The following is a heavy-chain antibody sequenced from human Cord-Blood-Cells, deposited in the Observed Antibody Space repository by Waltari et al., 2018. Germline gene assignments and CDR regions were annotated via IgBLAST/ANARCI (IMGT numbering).Heavy chain of an antibody. CDR1: GYTFTGYY. CDR2: INPSSGGT. D-gene: IGHD6-19*01. Sequence: QVQLVQSGAEVKKPGASVKVSCKASGYTFTGYYMHWVRQAPGQGLEWMGWINPSSGGTNYAQKFQGRVTMTRDTSISTAYMELSRLRSDDTAVYYCARVEGLTDAFDIWGQGTMVTVSS. CDR3: ARVEGLTDAFDI. J-gene: IGHJ3*02. V-gene: IGHV1-2*02.